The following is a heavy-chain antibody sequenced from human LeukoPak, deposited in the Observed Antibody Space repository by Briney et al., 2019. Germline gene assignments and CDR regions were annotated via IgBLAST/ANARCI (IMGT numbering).Heavy chain of an antibody. V-gene: IGHV1-2*02. J-gene: IGHJ4*02. D-gene: IGHD1-26*01. Sequence: GASVKVSCKASGYTFTGYYMRWVRQAPGQGLEWMGWINPNSGGTNYAQKFQGRVTMTRDTSISTAYMELSRLRSDDTAVYYCARDVLVGATTNHFDYWGQGTLVTVSS. CDR3: ARDVLVGATTNHFDY. CDR2: INPNSGGT. CDR1: GYTFTGYY.